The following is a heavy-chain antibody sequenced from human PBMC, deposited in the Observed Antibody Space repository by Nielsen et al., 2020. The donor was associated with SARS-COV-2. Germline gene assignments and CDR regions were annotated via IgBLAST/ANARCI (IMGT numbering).Heavy chain of an antibody. CDR3: TRRVAGGTMDV. J-gene: IGHJ6*02. V-gene: IGHV3-23*01. Sequence: GESLKISCAASGFTFSSYAMSWVRQAPGKGLLWVSGIIGSGGSTYYADSVKGRFAISRDNSKNTLYLQMNSLRAEDTAVYYCTRRVAGGTMDVWGQGTTVTVSS. D-gene: IGHD6-19*01. CDR1: GFTFSSYA. CDR2: IIGSGGST.